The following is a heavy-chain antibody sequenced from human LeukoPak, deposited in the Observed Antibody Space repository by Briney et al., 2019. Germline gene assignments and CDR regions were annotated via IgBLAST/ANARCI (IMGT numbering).Heavy chain of an antibody. V-gene: IGHV3-74*01. CDR2: IKSDGSST. Sequence: GGSLRLFCAASGFTFSRYWMHWVRQAPGKGLVWVSHIKSDGSSTNYADSVKGRFTISRDNAKNTLYLQMNSLRAEDTAVYYCASHGVAARQFDYWGQGTLVTVSS. CDR3: ASHGVAARQFDY. D-gene: IGHD3-3*01. J-gene: IGHJ4*02. CDR1: GFTFSRYW.